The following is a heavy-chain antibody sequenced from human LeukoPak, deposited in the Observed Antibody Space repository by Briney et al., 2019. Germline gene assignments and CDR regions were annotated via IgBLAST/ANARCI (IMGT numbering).Heavy chain of an antibody. CDR1: GFTFSSYW. CDR3: ARVGYCSGGSCYRRGSYLDY. J-gene: IGHJ4*02. V-gene: IGHV3-74*01. D-gene: IGHD2-15*01. Sequence: GGSLRLSCAASGFTFSSYWMHWVRQAPGKGLVWVSRINSDGSSTSYADSVKGRFTISRDNAKNTLYLQMNSLRAEDTAVYYCARVGYCSGGSCYRRGSYLDYWGQGTLVTVSS. CDR2: INSDGSST.